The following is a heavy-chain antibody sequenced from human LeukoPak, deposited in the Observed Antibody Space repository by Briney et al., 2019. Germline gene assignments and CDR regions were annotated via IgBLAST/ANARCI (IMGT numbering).Heavy chain of an antibody. Sequence: GGSLRLSCAASGFTFSSYSMNWVRQAPGKGLEWVSSISSSSSYIYYADSVKGRFTISRDNAKNSLYLQMNSLRAEDTAVYYCARDRYSSGHRTGMDVWGQGTTVTVSS. CDR1: GFTFSSYS. CDR3: ARDRYSSGHRTGMDV. D-gene: IGHD6-19*01. J-gene: IGHJ6*02. CDR2: ISSSSSYI. V-gene: IGHV3-21*01.